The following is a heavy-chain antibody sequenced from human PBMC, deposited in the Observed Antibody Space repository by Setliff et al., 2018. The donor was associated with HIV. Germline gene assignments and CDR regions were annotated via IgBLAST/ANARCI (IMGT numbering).Heavy chain of an antibody. V-gene: IGHV4-38-2*01. Sequence: SETLSLTCVVSGNSISSGYYWGWVRQPPGKGLEWIGSIYHTGSTYYNPSLKGRVTISVDTSKNQFSLKLTSLTAADTAVYYCASTGYSSGWSFDYWGQGTLVTVSS. CDR3: ASTGYSSGWSFDY. J-gene: IGHJ4*02. CDR2: IYHTGST. CDR1: GNSISSGYY. D-gene: IGHD6-19*01.